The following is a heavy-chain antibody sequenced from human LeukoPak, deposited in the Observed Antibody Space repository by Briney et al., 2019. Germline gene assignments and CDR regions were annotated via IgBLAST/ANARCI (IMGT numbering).Heavy chain of an antibody. CDR3: AKWGDYDVLTGYYVPDY. CDR2: ITGSGGNT. J-gene: IGHJ4*02. CDR1: GFTFSNYA. D-gene: IGHD3-9*01. V-gene: IGHV3-23*01. Sequence: GGSLRLSCAASGFTFSNYAMSRVRQAPGEGLEWVSAITGSGGNTYYADSVKGRFTISRDNSKNTVFLQMNSLRAEDTAVYYCAKWGDYDVLTGYYVPDYWGQGTLVTVSS.